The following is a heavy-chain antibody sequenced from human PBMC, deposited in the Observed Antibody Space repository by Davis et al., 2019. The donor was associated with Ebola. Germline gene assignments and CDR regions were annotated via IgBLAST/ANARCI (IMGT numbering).Heavy chain of an antibody. CDR3: ARDGGRHWYFDL. J-gene: IGHJ2*01. CDR2: IYYSGST. Sequence: MPSETLSLTCAVSGGSISSGDYYWSWIRQHPGKGLEWIGYIYYSGSTYYNPSLKSRVTISVDTSKNQFSLKLSSVTAADTAVYYCARDGGRHWYFDLWGRGTLVTVSS. D-gene: IGHD3-16*01. V-gene: IGHV4-31*11. CDR1: GGSISSGDYY.